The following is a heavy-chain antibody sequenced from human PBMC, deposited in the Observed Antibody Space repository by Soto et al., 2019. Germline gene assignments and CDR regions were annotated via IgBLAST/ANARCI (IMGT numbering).Heavy chain of an antibody. Sequence: EVQLVESGGGVVQPGGSLRLSCTASGFTFGDYTMHWVRQAPGKGLEWVSLITWDGINIEYADSVRGRFTISRDNSKNSLYLQMNGLRHEYTASYYCAKDGIAWHWGQGTLVTVSS. J-gene: IGHJ4*02. CDR1: GFTFGDYT. CDR2: ITWDGINI. D-gene: IGHD2-15*01. V-gene: IGHV3-43*01. CDR3: AKDGIAWH.